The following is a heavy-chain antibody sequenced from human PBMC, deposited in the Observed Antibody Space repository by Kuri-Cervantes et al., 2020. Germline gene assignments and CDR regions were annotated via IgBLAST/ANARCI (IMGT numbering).Heavy chain of an antibody. Sequence: GESLKISCAASGFTFSSYDMHWVRQATGKGLEWVSAIGTAGDTYYPGSVKGRFTISRENAKNSLYLQMNSLRAGDTAVYYCAREGRGYYDSSGYYYVYDFAFDYWGQGTLVTVSS. D-gene: IGHD3-22*01. CDR1: GFTFSSYD. CDR3: AREGRGYYDSSGYYYVYDFAFDY. CDR2: IGTAGDT. V-gene: IGHV3-13*01. J-gene: IGHJ4*02.